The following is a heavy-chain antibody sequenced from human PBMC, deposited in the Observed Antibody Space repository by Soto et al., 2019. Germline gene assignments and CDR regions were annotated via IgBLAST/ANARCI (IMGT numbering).Heavy chain of an antibody. V-gene: IGHV4-39*01. CDR1: GGSISSSVYY. CDR3: ARRPYGGSGSYYRPYYFDS. D-gene: IGHD3-10*01. Sequence: QLQLQESGPGLVTPSETLSLTCTVSGGSISSSVYYWGWIRQPPGKGLEWIGSIYYSGSTYYNPSLKSRVTISVDTSKNEFALKLSSVAAADTAVYYCARRPYGGSGSYYRPYYFDSWGQGTLVTVSS. J-gene: IGHJ4*02. CDR2: IYYSGST.